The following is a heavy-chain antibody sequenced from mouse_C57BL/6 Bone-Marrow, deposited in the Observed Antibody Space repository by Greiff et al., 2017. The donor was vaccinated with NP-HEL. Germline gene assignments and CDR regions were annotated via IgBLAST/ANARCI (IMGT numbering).Heavy chain of an antibody. Sequence: EVQGVESGPGLAKPSQTLSLTCSVTGYSITSDYWNWIRKFPGNKLEYMGYISYSGSTYYNLSLKSRISITRDTSKNQYYLQLNSVTTEDTATYYCARSHYYGSSYEYFDVWGTGTTVTVSS. D-gene: IGHD1-1*01. CDR1: GYSITSDY. V-gene: IGHV3-8*01. CDR3: ARSHYYGSSYEYFDV. J-gene: IGHJ1*03. CDR2: ISYSGST.